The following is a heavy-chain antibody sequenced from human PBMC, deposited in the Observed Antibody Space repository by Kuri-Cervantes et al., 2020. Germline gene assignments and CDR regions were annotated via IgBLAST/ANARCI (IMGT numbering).Heavy chain of an antibody. CDR2: IYYRGST. D-gene: IGHD4-11*01. Sequence: SETLSLTCTVSGGSISPYYWSWIRQPPGKGLEWIGYIYYRGSTTYNLSLKSRVTISIDTSKNQFSLKLSSVTAADTAVYYCARGDYSKMGGVDYWGQGTLVTVSS. J-gene: IGHJ4*02. V-gene: IGHV4-59*01. CDR3: ARGDYSKMGGVDY. CDR1: GGSISPYY.